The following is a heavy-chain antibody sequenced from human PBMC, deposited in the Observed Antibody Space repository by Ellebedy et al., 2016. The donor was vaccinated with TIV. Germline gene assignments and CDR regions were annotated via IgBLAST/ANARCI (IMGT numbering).Heavy chain of an antibody. Sequence: GESLKISCAASGFTFSTYAMNWLRQAPGKGLEWVSSIIGSGGSTLYADSVKGRFTISRDNSKSMVYLQMNSLRVKDTAVYYCAKAGYSSAWYLVFDYWGQGTLVTVSS. CDR3: AKAGYSSAWYLVFDY. CDR1: GFTFSTYA. D-gene: IGHD6-19*01. CDR2: IIGSGGST. J-gene: IGHJ4*02. V-gene: IGHV3-23*01.